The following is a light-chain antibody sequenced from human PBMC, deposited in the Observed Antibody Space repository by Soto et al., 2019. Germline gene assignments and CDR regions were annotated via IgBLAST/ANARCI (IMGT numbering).Light chain of an antibody. CDR2: EVS. Sequence: QSVLTQPASVSGSPGQSITISCTGTNSDIGGYNYVSWYQEHPGKAPKLVIFEVSNRPSGVSNRFSGSKSGNTASLTISGLQAGDEADYYCNSYTSSSTWVFGGGTKVTVL. CDR1: NSDIGGYNY. J-gene: IGLJ3*02. V-gene: IGLV2-14*01. CDR3: NSYTSSSTWV.